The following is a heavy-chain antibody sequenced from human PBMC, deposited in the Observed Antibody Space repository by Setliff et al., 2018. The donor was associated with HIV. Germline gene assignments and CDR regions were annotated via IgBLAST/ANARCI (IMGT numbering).Heavy chain of an antibody. Sequence: SETLSLTCTVSGGSIISESHYWGWIRQPPGKGLEWVGNINYRGRTYYNPSLKSRVTMSVGTSKNQFSLSLNYVTVADTAVFFCARRRIAAVFDLWGQGVLVTVSS. CDR1: GGSIISESHY. CDR2: INYRGRT. J-gene: IGHJ4*02. CDR3: ARRRIAAVFDL. V-gene: IGHV4-39*07. D-gene: IGHD6-13*01.